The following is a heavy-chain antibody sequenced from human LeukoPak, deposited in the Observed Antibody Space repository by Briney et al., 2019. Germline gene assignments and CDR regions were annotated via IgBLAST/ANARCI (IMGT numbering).Heavy chain of an antibody. V-gene: IGHV3-30-3*01. J-gene: IGHJ4*02. CDR3: ARDSGSYGGVDY. Sequence: PGGSLRLSCAASGFTFSSYATHWVRQAPGKGLEWVAVISYDGSNKYYADSVKGRFTISRDNSKNTLYLQMNSLRAEDTAVYYCARDSGSYGGVDYWGQGTLVTVSS. CDR2: ISYDGSNK. CDR1: GFTFSSYA. D-gene: IGHD1-26*01.